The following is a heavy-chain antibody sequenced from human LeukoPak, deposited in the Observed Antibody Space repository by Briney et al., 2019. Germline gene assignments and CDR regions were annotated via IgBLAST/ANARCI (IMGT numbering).Heavy chain of an antibody. D-gene: IGHD6-19*01. J-gene: IGHJ4*02. V-gene: IGHV3-48*01. CDR3: ASSAVAGN. Sequence: PGGSLRLSCAASGFTFDDYGMSWVRQAPGKGLEWVSYISSSSSTIYYADSVKGRFTISRDNAKNSLYLQMNSLRAEDTAVYYCASSAVAGNWGQGTLVTVSS. CDR1: GFTFDDYG. CDR2: ISSSSSTI.